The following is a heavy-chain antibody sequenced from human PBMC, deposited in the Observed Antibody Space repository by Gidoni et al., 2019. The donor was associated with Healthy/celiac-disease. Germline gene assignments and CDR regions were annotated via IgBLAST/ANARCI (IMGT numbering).Heavy chain of an antibody. Sequence: EVQLVESGGGLVKPGGAVRLSCAASGFTFSSYSMNWVRQAPGKGLEVVSSCSSSSSYIYSADSVKGRFTISRDNAKNSLYLQMTSLIAEDTAVYYCARDISGSYRSEYFQHWGQGTLVTVSS. D-gene: IGHD1-26*01. V-gene: IGHV3-21*01. CDR3: ARDISGSYRSEYFQH. CDR1: GFTFSSYS. J-gene: IGHJ1*01. CDR2: CSSSSSYI.